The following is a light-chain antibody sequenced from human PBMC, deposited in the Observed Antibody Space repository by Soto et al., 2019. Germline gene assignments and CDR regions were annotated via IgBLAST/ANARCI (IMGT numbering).Light chain of an antibody. CDR2: GNS. V-gene: IGLV1-40*01. CDR1: SSNIGAGYD. Sequence: QSVLTQPPSVSGAPGQSVTISCTGSSSNIGAGYDLHWYQQLPGTAPKLLIYGNSNRPSGVPDRFSGSKSGTSASLAITGLEAEDEADYYCQSYDSSVVFGAGTKLTVL. CDR3: QSYDSSVV. J-gene: IGLJ2*01.